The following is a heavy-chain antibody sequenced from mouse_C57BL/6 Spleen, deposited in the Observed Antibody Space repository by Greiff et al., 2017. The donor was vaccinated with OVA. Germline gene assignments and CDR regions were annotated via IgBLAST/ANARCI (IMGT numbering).Heavy chain of an antibody. D-gene: IGHD1-1*01. CDR2: INPNNGGT. J-gene: IGHJ1*03. CDR3: ARRGYYGSSPYWYFDV. CDR1: GYTFTDYN. V-gene: IGHV1-18*01. Sequence: EVKVVESGPELVKPGASVKIPCKASGYTFTDYNMDWVKQSHGKSLEWIGDINPNNGGTIYNQKFKGKATLTVDKSSSTAYMELRSLTSEDTAVYYCARRGYYGSSPYWYFDVWGTGTTVTVSS.